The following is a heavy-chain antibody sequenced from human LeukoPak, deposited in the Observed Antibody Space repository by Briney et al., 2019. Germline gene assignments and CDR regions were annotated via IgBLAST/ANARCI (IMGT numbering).Heavy chain of an antibody. D-gene: IGHD6-13*01. CDR3: AREHSSWYPPYYYYGMDV. CDR1: GFTVSSNY. J-gene: IGHJ6*02. CDR2: IYSGGST. Sequence: GGSLRLSCAASGFTVSSNYMSWVRQAPGKGLEWVSLIYSGGSTYYADSVKGRFTISRDNSKNTLYLQMNSLRAEDTAVYYCAREHSSWYPPYYYYGMDVWGQGTTVTVSS. V-gene: IGHV3-66*01.